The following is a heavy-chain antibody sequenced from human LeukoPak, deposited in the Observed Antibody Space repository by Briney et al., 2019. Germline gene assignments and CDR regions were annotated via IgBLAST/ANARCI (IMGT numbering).Heavy chain of an antibody. CDR2: ISSSSDYI. J-gene: IGHJ4*02. Sequence: GGSLRLSCAASGFTFNNYIMNWVRQAPGKGLEWVSSISSSSDYIYYADSVKGRFTVSRDNAKNSLYLQMNSLRAEDMAVYYCARGDYHSKFDYWGQGTLVTVSS. D-gene: IGHD4-17*01. CDR3: ARGDYHSKFDY. CDR1: GFTFNNYI. V-gene: IGHV3-21*01.